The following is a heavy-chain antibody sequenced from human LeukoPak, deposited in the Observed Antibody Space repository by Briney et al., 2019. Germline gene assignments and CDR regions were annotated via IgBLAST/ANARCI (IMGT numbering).Heavy chain of an antibody. CDR3: AKVGRYSYAHDAFDI. Sequence: GGSLRLSCAASGFTFSSYAMSWVPQAPGKGLEWVSAISGSGGSTYYADSVKGRFPISRDNSTNTLYLLMNGLRAEDTAVYYCAKVGRYSYAHDAFDIWGQGTMVTVSS. J-gene: IGHJ3*02. D-gene: IGHD5-18*01. CDR2: ISGSGGST. CDR1: GFTFSSYA. V-gene: IGHV3-23*01.